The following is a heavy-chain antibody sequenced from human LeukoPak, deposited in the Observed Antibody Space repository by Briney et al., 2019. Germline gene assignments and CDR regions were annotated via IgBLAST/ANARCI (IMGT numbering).Heavy chain of an antibody. CDR2: ISGSVGST. Sequence: PGGSLRLSCAASGFTFSSYAMSWVRQAPGNGLDWVSAISGSVGSTYYADSVKGRFTISRDNSKNTLYLQMNGLRAEDTAVYYCARDRWYYYDSSGYPLDAFDIWGQGTMVTVSS. V-gene: IGHV3-23*01. D-gene: IGHD3-22*01. CDR3: ARDRWYYYDSSGYPLDAFDI. CDR1: GFTFSSYA. J-gene: IGHJ3*02.